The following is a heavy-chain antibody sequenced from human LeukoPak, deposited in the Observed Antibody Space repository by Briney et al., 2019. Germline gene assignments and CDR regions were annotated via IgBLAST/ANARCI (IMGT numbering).Heavy chain of an antibody. Sequence: PGGSLRLSCAASGFTVSSNYMSWVRQAPGKGLEWVSVIYSGGSTYYADSVKGRFTISRDNSKNTLYLQMNSLRAEDTAVYYCARDNSASRDGYNYYFDYWGQGTLVTVSS. CDR1: GFTVSSNY. CDR2: IYSGGST. J-gene: IGHJ4*02. D-gene: IGHD5-24*01. CDR3: ARDNSASRDGYNYYFDY. V-gene: IGHV3-53*01.